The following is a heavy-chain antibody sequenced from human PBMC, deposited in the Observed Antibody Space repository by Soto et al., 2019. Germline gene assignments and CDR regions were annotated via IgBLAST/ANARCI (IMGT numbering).Heavy chain of an antibody. CDR1: GLTFSYYP. Sequence: EVQLVESGGGLVNPGGSLRLSCAASGLTFSYYPLHWVRRAPGKGLEWVSSISGIRDYIRYADSVKGRFTISRDNAKTSLSPQMNSLTAEDTAVYYCAIEGVHNYTEYYFDYWGQGTLVTVAS. V-gene: IGHV3-21*06. D-gene: IGHD3-10*01. CDR2: ISGIRDYI. J-gene: IGHJ4*02. CDR3: AIEGVHNYTEYYFDY.